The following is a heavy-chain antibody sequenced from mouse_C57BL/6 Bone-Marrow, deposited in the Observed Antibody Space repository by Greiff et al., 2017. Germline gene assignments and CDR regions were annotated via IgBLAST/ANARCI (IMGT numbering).Heavy chain of an antibody. CDR1: GYTFTSYW. J-gene: IGHJ3*01. CDR3: AREIDYYGSRRFAY. V-gene: IGHV1-64*01. CDR2: IHPNSGST. Sequence: QVQLQQPGAELVKPGASVKLSCKASGYTFTSYWMHWVKQRPGQGLEWIGMIHPNSGSTNYNEKFKSKATLTVDKSSSTAYMQLSSLTSGDSAVXYCAREIDYYGSRRFAYWGQGTLVTVSA. D-gene: IGHD1-1*01.